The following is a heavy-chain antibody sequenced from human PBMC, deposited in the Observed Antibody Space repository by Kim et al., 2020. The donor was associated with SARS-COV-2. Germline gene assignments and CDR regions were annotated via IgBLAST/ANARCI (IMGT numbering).Heavy chain of an antibody. J-gene: IGHJ4*02. V-gene: IGHV1-2*04. CDR2: INPNSGGT. Sequence: ASVKVSCKASGYTFTGYYMHWVRQAPGQGLEWMGWINPNSGGTNYAQKFQGWVTMTRDTSISTAYMELSRLRSDDTAVYYCARESPSYGGNFDYWGQGTLVTVSS. CDR3: ARESPSYGGNFDY. CDR1: GYTFTGYY. D-gene: IGHD4-17*01.